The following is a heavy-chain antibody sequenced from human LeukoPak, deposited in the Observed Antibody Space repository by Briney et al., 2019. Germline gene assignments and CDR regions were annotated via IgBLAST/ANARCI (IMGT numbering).Heavy chain of an antibody. D-gene: IGHD2-2*01. CDR1: GFTFSSFA. Sequence: GGSLRLSCAASGFTFSSFAMSWVRQAPGKGLEWLSTISDSGGSTYYADSVRGRFTISRDNSKDTLYVQMNSLRAEDAAVYYCAKSHSVVRRGYFDYWGQGALVTVSS. V-gene: IGHV3-23*01. CDR3: AKSHSVVRRGYFDY. J-gene: IGHJ4*02. CDR2: ISDSGGST.